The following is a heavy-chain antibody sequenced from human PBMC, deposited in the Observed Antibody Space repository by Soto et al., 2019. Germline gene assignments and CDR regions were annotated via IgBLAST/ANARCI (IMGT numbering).Heavy chain of an antibody. V-gene: IGHV4-39*01. D-gene: IGHD1-7*01. CDR1: GGSISSSSYY. CDR2: NYYSGST. J-gene: IGHJ5*02. CDR3: ARSEGNYVGDWFDP. Sequence: SETLSLTCTVSGGSISSSSYYWGWIRQPPGKGLEWIGSNYYSGSTYYNPSLKSRVTISVDTAKNQFSLKLSSVTAADTAVYYCARSEGNYVGDWFDPWGQGTLVTVSS.